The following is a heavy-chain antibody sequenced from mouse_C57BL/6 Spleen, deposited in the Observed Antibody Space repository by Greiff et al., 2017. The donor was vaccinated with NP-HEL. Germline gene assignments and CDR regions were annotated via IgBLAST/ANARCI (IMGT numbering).Heavy chain of an antibody. J-gene: IGHJ4*01. CDR3: ARGYYSDDAMDY. D-gene: IGHD2-12*01. V-gene: IGHV3-6*01. CDR1: GYSITSGYY. Sequence: ESGPGLVKPSQSLSLTCSVTGYSITSGYYWNWIRQFPGNKLEWMGYISYDGSNNYNPSLKNRISITRDTSKNQFFLKLNSVTTEDTATYYCARGYYSDDAMDYWGQGTSVTVSS. CDR2: ISYDGSN.